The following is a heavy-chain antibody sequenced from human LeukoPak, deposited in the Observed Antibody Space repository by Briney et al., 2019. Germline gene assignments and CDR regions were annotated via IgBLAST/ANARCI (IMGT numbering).Heavy chain of an antibody. J-gene: IGHJ6*03. Sequence: PSETLSLTCSVSGYSISSGHYWGWIRQPPGKGLEWIGSIDHSGSTYYNPSLKSRVTILVDTSKNQFSLKLSSVTAADTAVYYCARSVEGYCSGSSCYSYYYYMDVWGKGTTVTVSS. CDR3: ARSVEGYCSGSSCYSYYYYMDV. CDR1: GYSISSGHY. D-gene: IGHD2-15*01. V-gene: IGHV4-38-2*02. CDR2: IDHSGST.